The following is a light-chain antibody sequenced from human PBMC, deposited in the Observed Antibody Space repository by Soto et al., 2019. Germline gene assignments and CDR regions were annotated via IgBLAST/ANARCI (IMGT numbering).Light chain of an antibody. Sequence: DIKMTQSPSSLSASVGGRVTITCRASQSISSYLNWYQQKPGKAPKIMIYAASSLQSGVPSRFTGSGSGTDCTLTISSLQSEDGAMYYCQQYNNWPLTLGGGTKVDIK. V-gene: IGKV1-39*01. CDR3: QQYNNWPLT. CDR1: QSISSY. CDR2: AAS. J-gene: IGKJ4*01.